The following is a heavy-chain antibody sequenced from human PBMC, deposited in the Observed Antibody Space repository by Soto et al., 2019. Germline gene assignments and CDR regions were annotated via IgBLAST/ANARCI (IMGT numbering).Heavy chain of an antibody. CDR2: IWFDGSQR. D-gene: IGHD2-15*01. CDR1: GFSFSNYA. V-gene: IGHV3-33*01. Sequence: QVQLVESGGGVVQPGRSLRLTCASSGFSFSNYAMHWVRQAPGKGLEWVAVIWFDGSQRYYVDSVKGRLTISRDDSKKTVYLQMNSLRVEDTAVYYCARDGHCSGGSCYPGDFDYWGQGTLVTVSS. J-gene: IGHJ4*02. CDR3: ARDGHCSGGSCYPGDFDY.